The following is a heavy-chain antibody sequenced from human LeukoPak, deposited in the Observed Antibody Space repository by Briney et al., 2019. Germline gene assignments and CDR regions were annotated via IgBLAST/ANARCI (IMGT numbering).Heavy chain of an antibody. CDR1: GFTFSSYA. D-gene: IGHD1-26*01. CDR3: AKVGGSYLNYFDY. Sequence: GGSLRLSCAASGFTFSSYAMSWVRQAPGKGLEWVSAISGSGGSTYYADSVKGRFTISRDNSENTLYLQMNSLRAEDTAVYYCAKVGGSYLNYFDYWGQGTLVTVSS. V-gene: IGHV3-23*01. CDR2: ISGSGGST. J-gene: IGHJ4*02.